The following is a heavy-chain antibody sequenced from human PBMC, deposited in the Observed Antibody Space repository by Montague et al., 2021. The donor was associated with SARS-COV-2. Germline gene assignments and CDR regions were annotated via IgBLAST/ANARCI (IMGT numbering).Heavy chain of an antibody. Sequence: SETLSLTCTVSGGSISSSNYYWDWIRQPPGKGLVWIGSIYDSGSTYYNPSLKSRVTISVDTSKNHFSLKLSSVTAADTAVYYCARRGRKLLPVATTIGGFDIWGQGTMVTVSS. D-gene: IGHD5-12*01. J-gene: IGHJ3*02. CDR3: ARRGRKLLPVATTIGGFDI. V-gene: IGHV4-39*02. CDR2: IYDSGST. CDR1: GGSISSSNYY.